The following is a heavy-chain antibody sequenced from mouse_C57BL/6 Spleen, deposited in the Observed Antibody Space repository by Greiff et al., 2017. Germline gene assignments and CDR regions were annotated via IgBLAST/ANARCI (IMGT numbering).Heavy chain of an antibody. CDR2: IRSKSSNYAT. CDR3: VREGIFITTVVATDYYAMDY. V-gene: IGHV10-3*01. J-gene: IGHJ4*01. CDR1: GFTFNTYA. D-gene: IGHD1-1*01. Sequence: DVKLQESGGGLVQPKGSLQLSCPASGFTFNTYAMHWVRQAPGKGLEWVARIRSKSSNYATYYADSVKDRFTISRDGSQSMLYLQMNNLKTEDTAMYYCVREGIFITTVVATDYYAMDYWGQGTSVTASS.